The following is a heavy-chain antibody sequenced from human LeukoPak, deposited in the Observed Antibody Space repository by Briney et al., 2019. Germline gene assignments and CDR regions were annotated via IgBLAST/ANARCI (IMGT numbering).Heavy chain of an antibody. V-gene: IGHV3-30*02. CDR2: IRHDGSDK. D-gene: IGHD7-27*01. CDR1: GFTFSNFG. Sequence: GGSLRLSCAASGFTFSNFGMHWVRQAPGKGLEWVAFIRHDGSDKYHADSVKGRFTISRDDSKNTLYLQMDSLRAEDMAVYYCARGNGDRGFDFWGQGTLVTVSS. CDR3: ARGNGDRGFDF. J-gene: IGHJ4*02.